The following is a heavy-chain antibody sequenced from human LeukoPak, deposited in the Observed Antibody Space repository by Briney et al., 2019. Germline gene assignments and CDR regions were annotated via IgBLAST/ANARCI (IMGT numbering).Heavy chain of an antibody. CDR1: GGSISSGSYY. V-gene: IGHV4-61*02. CDR2: IYTSGST. Sequence: SETLSLTCTVSGGSISSGSYYWSWIRQPAGKGLEWIGRIYTSGSTNYNPSLKSRVTISVDTSKNQFSLKLSSVAAADTAVYYCATHKDPWYYYDSSGYYEVWGQGTLVTVSS. CDR3: ATHKDPWYYYDSSGYYEV. D-gene: IGHD3-22*01. J-gene: IGHJ4*02.